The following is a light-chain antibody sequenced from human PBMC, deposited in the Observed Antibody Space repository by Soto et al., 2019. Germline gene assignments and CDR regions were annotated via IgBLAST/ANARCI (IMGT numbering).Light chain of an antibody. CDR2: GAS. CDR1: QSVSSN. CDR3: QQYNNWPPLT. Sequence: EIVMTQSPATLSVPPGERARLSCRASQSVSSNLAWYQQKPGQAPRLLIYGASTRATGIPARFSGSGSGTEFTLTISSLQSEDFAVYYCQQYNNWPPLTFGGGTKVDIK. J-gene: IGKJ4*01. V-gene: IGKV3-15*01.